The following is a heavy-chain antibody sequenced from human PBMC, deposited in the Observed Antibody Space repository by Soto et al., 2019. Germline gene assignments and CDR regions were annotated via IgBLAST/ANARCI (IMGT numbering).Heavy chain of an antibody. J-gene: IGHJ4*02. V-gene: IGHV3-66*01. D-gene: IGHD7-27*01. CDR3: ARDTLGIGGVY. CDR2: IYSGGST. CDR1: GFTVSSNY. Sequence: EVQLVESGGGLVQPGGSLRLSCAASGFTVSSNYMSWVRQAPGKGLEWVSVIYSGGSTYYADSVKGRFTISRDNSKNTLYRQMNSLRAEDTAVYYCARDTLGIGGVYWGQGTLVTVSS.